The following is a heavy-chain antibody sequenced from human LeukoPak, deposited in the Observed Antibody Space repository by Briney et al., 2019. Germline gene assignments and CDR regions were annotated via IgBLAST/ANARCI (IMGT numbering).Heavy chain of an antibody. CDR2: INHSGST. V-gene: IGHV4-34*01. CDR3: ARGIVVVPTAPLFMDV. CDR1: GGSFSGYY. J-gene: IGHJ6*03. D-gene: IGHD2-2*01. Sequence: SETLSLTCAVYGGSFSGYYWGWLRQPPGKGLEWIGEINHSGSTNYNPSLKSRVTISVDTSKNQFSLKLSSVTAADTAVYYCARGIVVVPTAPLFMDVWGKGTTVTVSS.